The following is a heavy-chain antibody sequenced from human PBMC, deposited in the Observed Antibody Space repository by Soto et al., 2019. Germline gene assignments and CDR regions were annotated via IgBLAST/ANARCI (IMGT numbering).Heavy chain of an antibody. V-gene: IGHV3-23*01. Sequence: EVHLLESGGGVVQPGGSLRLSCAASGFTFSDFAMSWVRQTPGKGLQWVSGVGGSDDDKHYADSVRGRFIVSRDNSKNTLYLQLNSLRADDTAIYYCAKDANSFNGLWDPFDMWGQGTEVTVSS. D-gene: IGHD2-8*01. J-gene: IGHJ3*02. CDR1: GFTFSDFA. CDR3: AKDANSFNGLWDPFDM. CDR2: VGGSDDDK.